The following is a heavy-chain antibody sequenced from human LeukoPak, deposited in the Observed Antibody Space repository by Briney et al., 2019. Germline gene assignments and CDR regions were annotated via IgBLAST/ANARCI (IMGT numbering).Heavy chain of an antibody. CDR2: VYYSGTT. CDR3: ARGYHYFWSGYYYNSYFDY. Sequence: SETLSLTCSVSGDSMSSSTCYWAWIRQPPGKGLEWIGSVYYSGTTYHNPSLMSRVTTSVDTSKNQFSLRLSSVTAADTAVYYCARGYHYFWSGYYYNSYFDYWGQGALVTVSS. CDR1: GDSMSSSTCY. J-gene: IGHJ4*02. V-gene: IGHV4-39*01. D-gene: IGHD3-3*01.